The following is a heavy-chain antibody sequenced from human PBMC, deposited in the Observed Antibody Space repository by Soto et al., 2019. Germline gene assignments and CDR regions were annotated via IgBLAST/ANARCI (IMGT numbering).Heavy chain of an antibody. V-gene: IGHV1-69*13. CDR3: ARSSITMVRGVSHSGMDV. Sequence: ASVKVSCKTSGGTFSSYAISWVRQAPGQGLEWMGGIIPIFGTANYAQKFQGRVTITADESTSTAYMELSSLRSEDTAVYYCARSSITMVRGVSHSGMDVWGQGTTVTVSS. D-gene: IGHD3-10*01. CDR1: GGTFSSYA. CDR2: IIPIFGTA. J-gene: IGHJ6*02.